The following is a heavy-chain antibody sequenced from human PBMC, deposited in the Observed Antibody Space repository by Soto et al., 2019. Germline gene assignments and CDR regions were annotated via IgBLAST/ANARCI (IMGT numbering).Heavy chain of an antibody. CDR1: GGTFSRYA. Sequence: QVQLVQSGAEVKKPGSSVKVSCKASGGTFSRYAISWVRQAPGQGLEWMGGIIPMFGKANYARKFQGRVTITADEPTSTGYMELRSLISEDTAVYYCARDGTVYDTSGYYSLYWGQGTLVTVSS. D-gene: IGHD3-22*01. J-gene: IGHJ4*02. CDR3: ARDGTVYDTSGYYSLY. CDR2: IIPMFGKA. V-gene: IGHV1-69*01.